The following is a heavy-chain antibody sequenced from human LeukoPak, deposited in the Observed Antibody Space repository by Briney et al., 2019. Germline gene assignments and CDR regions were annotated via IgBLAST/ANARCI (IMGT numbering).Heavy chain of an antibody. CDR3: ARQGYTNNLGGYFGDKDDGFDL. CDR1: GYTFTSYP. J-gene: IGHJ3*01. V-gene: IGHV1-69*13. D-gene: IGHD3-9*01. CDR2: IIPIFGTP. Sequence: PEASVKVSCKASGYTFTSYPIHWVRQAPGQGLEWMGRIIPIFGTPDYAQKFQGRVTITADESTSTAYMELSRLRFEDTAVYYCARQGYTNNLGGYFGDKDDGFDLWGQGTMVTVSS.